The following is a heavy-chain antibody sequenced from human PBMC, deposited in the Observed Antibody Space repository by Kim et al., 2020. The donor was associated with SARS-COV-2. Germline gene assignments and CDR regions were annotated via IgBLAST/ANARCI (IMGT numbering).Heavy chain of an antibody. D-gene: IGHD3-22*01. Sequence: GGSLRLSCAASGFTFSSYNMNWVRQAPGKGLEWVSSISSSSSYIYYADSVKGRFTISRDNAKNSLYLQMNSLRAEDTAVYYCASLPDDSSGYYYVKSGLNFDYWGQGTLVTVSS. CDR1: GFTFSSYN. V-gene: IGHV3-21*01. CDR2: ISSSSSYI. CDR3: ASLPDDSSGYYYVKSGLNFDY. J-gene: IGHJ4*02.